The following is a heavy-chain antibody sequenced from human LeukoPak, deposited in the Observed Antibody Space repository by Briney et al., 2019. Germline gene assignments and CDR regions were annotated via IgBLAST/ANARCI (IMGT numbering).Heavy chain of an antibody. J-gene: IGHJ4*02. CDR1: GGTFSSYA. Sequence: SVKVSCKASGGTFSSYAISWVRQAPGQGLEWMGGIIPIFCTANYAQKFQGRVTITTDESTGTAYMELSSLRSEDTAVYYCARVSGYNWKYLDYWGQGTLVTVSS. CDR2: IIPIFCTA. V-gene: IGHV1-69*05. D-gene: IGHD1-7*01. CDR3: ARVSGYNWKYLDY.